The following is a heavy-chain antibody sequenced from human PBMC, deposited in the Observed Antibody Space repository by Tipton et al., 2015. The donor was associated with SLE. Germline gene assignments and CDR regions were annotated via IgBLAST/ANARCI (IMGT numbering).Heavy chain of an antibody. CDR2: ISHSGST. CDR3: ARGVMGFWSYYYMDV. D-gene: IGHD3-3*01. CDR1: GGTFTGYH. J-gene: IGHJ6*03. V-gene: IGHV4-34*01. Sequence: GLVKPSETLSLTCSLYGGTFTGYHWSWIRQSPGKELELIGGISHSGSTNYNPSLKNRVTISLDTSNKGFSLELTSMTAADTAVYYCARGVMGFWSYYYMDVWGKGTTVAISS.